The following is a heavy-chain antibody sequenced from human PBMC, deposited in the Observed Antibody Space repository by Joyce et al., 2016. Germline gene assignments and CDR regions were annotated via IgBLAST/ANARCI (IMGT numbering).Heavy chain of an antibody. V-gene: IGHV3-74*01. CDR1: GFTFTNYW. CDR3: GSVFEY. Sequence: EVQLVESGGGLLQPGGSLGLSCAASGFTFTNYWMHWVRQAQGKGMVWVARVESDGSGTSYADSVKGRFTISRDNAKNMVYLQMNSLRIEDTAVYYCGSVFEYWGRGALVTVSS. J-gene: IGHJ4*02. CDR2: VESDGSGT.